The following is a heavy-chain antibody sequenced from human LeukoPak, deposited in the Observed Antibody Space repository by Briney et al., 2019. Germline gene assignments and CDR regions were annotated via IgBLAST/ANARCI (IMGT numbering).Heavy chain of an antibody. CDR3: AIDPRWEHPSDHLDY. D-gene: IGHD4-23*01. Sequence: PGGSLRLACAASRFTFSDYAMSWVRQAPGKGLEWVSAISGSGNSTYYAGSVKGRFTISRDNSKNTLYLQMDTVRAEDTAVYYCAIDPRWEHPSDHLDYWGQGSLVTVSS. J-gene: IGHJ4*02. CDR1: RFTFSDYA. CDR2: ISGSGNST. V-gene: IGHV3-23*01.